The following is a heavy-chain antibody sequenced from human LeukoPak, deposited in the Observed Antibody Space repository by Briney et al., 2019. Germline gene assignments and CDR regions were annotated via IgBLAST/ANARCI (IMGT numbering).Heavy chain of an antibody. D-gene: IGHD3-16*01. Sequence: SETLSLTCTVSGGSISSTIYYWGWIRQPPGKGLEWIGSIYHSGSTYYNPSLKTRVTISVDTSKNQFSLQLSSVTAADTAVYYCAREPRWAGDLGGFDSWGQGPLVTVSS. CDR2: IYHSGST. J-gene: IGHJ4*02. CDR3: AREPRWAGDLGGFDS. V-gene: IGHV4-39*07. CDR1: GGSISSTIYY.